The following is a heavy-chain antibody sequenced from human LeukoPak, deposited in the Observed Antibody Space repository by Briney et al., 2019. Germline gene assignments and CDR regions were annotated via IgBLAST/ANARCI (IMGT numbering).Heavy chain of an antibody. J-gene: IGHJ4*02. Sequence: SETLSLTCAVSGYSISSGYYWSWIRQPPGKGMEWIGYIYHSGNTYYNPSLESRVGISVDASKNQFSLKVNSVTAADTAVYYCARLMLDCTGNVCHTDYFDFWGQGTLVTVSS. CDR2: IYHSGNT. D-gene: IGHD1-14*01. V-gene: IGHV4-30-4*08. CDR1: GYSISSGYY. CDR3: ARLMLDCTGNVCHTDYFDF.